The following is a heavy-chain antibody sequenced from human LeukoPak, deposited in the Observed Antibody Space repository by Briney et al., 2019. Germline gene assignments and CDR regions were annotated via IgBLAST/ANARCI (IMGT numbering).Heavy chain of an antibody. Sequence: SKTLSLTCAVYGGSFSGYYWSWIRQPPGKGLEWIGEINHSGSTNYNPSLKSRVTISVDTSKNQFSLKLSSVTAADTAVYYCARGVGGYSGYDWFDPWGQGTLDTVSS. V-gene: IGHV4-34*01. J-gene: IGHJ5*02. CDR2: INHSGST. D-gene: IGHD5-12*01. CDR3: ARGVGGYSGYDWFDP. CDR1: GGSFSGYY.